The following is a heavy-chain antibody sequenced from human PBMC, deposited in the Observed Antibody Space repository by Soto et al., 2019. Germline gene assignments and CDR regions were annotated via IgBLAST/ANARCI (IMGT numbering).Heavy chain of an antibody. Sequence: QVQLVQSGAEVKKPGSSVKVSCKASGGTFSSYAISWVRQAPGQGVEWMGGIIPIFGTANYAQKFQGRVTITADETTSTAYMELSSLRSEDTALYYCATGGSGCYHAFDYWGQGTLVTVSS. CDR2: IIPIFGTA. J-gene: IGHJ4*02. V-gene: IGHV1-69*12. CDR1: GGTFSSYA. CDR3: ATGGSGCYHAFDY. D-gene: IGHD3-22*01.